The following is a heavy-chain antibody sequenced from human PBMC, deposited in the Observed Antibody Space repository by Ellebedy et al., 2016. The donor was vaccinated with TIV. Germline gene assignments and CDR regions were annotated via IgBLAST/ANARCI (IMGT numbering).Heavy chain of an antibody. CDR3: ARGLSYGGSHY. CDR1: GYTFINYG. D-gene: IGHD4-23*01. V-gene: IGHV1-18*01. Sequence: ASVKVSCKASGYTFINYGISWVRRAPGQGLEWMGWINPDNGNTDFAQNLQGRVTMTTDTSTSTAYMELWNLRSDDTAVYYCARGLSYGGSHYWGQGTLVTVSS. J-gene: IGHJ4*02. CDR2: INPDNGNT.